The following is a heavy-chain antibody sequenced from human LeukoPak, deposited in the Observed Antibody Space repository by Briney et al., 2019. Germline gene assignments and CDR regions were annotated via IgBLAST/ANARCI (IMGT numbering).Heavy chain of an antibody. CDR1: GFTFSGYG. CDR3: AKDWGYTTMVSYYFDY. D-gene: IGHD5-18*01. CDR2: IWYDGNNK. V-gene: IGHV3-33*06. Sequence: GGSLRLSCAASGFTFSGYGMHWVRQAPGKGLEWVAVIWYDGNNKYYADSVKGRFTISRDNSKNTLYLQMNSLRVEDTAVYYCAKDWGYTTMVSYYFDYWGQGALVTVSS. J-gene: IGHJ4*02.